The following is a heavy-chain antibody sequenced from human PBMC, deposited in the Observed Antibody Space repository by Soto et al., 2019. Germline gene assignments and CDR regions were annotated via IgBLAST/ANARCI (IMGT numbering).Heavy chain of an antibody. CDR3: AKDLGSGYSSSWYPDAFDI. V-gene: IGHV3-23*01. D-gene: IGHD6-13*01. CDR1: GFTFSSYA. J-gene: IGHJ3*02. Sequence: EVQLLESGGGLVQPGGSLRLSCAASGFTFSSYAMSWVRQAPGKGLEWVSAISGSGGSTYYADSVKGRFTISRDNSKNTLYLKMNSLRAEDTAVYYCAKDLGSGYSSSWYPDAFDIWGQGTMVTVSS. CDR2: ISGSGGST.